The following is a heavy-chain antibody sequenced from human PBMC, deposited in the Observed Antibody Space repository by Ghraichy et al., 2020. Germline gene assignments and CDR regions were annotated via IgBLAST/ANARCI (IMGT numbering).Heavy chain of an antibody. CDR1: GYTFTGYY. CDR2: INPNSGGT. D-gene: IGHD1-26*01. J-gene: IGHJ5*02. V-gene: IGHV1-2*02. CDR3: ARVVVGATNWFDP. Sequence: ASVKVSCKASGYTFTGYYIHWVRQAPGQGLEWMGWINPNSGGTNYAQKFQDRVTMTRDTSISTAYMELSRLRSDDTAIYYCARVVVGATNWFDPWGQGTLVPVSS.